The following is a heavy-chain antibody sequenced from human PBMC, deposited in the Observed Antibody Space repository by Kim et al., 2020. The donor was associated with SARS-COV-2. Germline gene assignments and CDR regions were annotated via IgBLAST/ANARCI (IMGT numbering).Heavy chain of an antibody. D-gene: IGHD2-2*01. CDR2: IKSKTDGGTA. CDR3: TTVSMR. Sequence: GGSLRLSCAVSGIPFSNAWFNWVRQSPGKGLEWVGRIKSKTDGGTADLAAPVKGRLAISRDDSKNTLSLLMNNVETDDSAVYYCTTVSMRWGQGTLVTVSS. J-gene: IGHJ4*02. CDR1: GIPFSNAW. V-gene: IGHV3-15*01.